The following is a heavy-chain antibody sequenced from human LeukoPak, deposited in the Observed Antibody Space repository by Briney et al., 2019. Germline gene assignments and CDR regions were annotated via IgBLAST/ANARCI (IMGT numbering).Heavy chain of an antibody. Sequence: SETLSLTCTVSGGSVSSPDSYWSWLRQPPGKGLEWIGNVYYIGTTSYNSSLKSRVTISVDTSKNHFSLEVTSVTAADTAVYFCARNTSSSLWFDPWGQGTLVTVSS. CDR3: ARNTSSSLWFDP. J-gene: IGHJ5*02. CDR2: VYYIGTT. V-gene: IGHV4-61*03. CDR1: GGSVSSPDSY. D-gene: IGHD6-6*01.